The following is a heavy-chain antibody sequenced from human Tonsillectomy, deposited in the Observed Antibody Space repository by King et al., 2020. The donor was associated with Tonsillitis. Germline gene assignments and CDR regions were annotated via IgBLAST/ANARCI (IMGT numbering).Heavy chain of an antibody. CDR3: ASYCSRTSCPMDV. Sequence: VQLVESGGGVVQPGRSLRLSCAASGFTFSNYGMHWVRQAPGTGLEWVAVISYDGSNKYYADSVKGRFTISRDNSKNTLYLQMNSLRTEDTAVYYCASYCSRTSCPMDVWGKGTTVTVSS. CDR2: ISYDGSNK. CDR1: GFTFSNYG. D-gene: IGHD2-2*01. J-gene: IGHJ6*03. V-gene: IGHV3-30*03.